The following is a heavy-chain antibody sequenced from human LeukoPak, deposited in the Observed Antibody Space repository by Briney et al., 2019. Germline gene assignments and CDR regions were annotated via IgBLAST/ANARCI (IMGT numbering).Heavy chain of an antibody. Sequence: PGGSLRLSCAVSGFTVSNNYMSWVRQAPGKGLEYVSVMYTGGNTHYADSVKGRFTISRDNSKNMLYLQMNSLRVDDTAVYYCARDDFDYWGQGTLVTVSS. V-gene: IGHV3-53*01. CDR2: MYTGGNT. CDR1: GFTVSNNY. J-gene: IGHJ4*02. CDR3: ARDDFDY.